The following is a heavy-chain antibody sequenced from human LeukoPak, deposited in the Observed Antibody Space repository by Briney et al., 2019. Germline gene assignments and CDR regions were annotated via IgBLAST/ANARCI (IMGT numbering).Heavy chain of an antibody. CDR1: GFTFSGIS. D-gene: IGHD4-17*01. V-gene: IGHV3-48*01. CDR3: ARDRYGDYVVDY. Sequence: PGRSLRLSCVASGFTFSGISMNWVRQAPGKGLEWVSYISSSSDTIYYADSAKGRFTISRDNAKKSLYLQMNSLRAEDTAVYYCARDRYGDYVVDYWGQGTLVTVSS. J-gene: IGHJ4*02. CDR2: ISSSSDTI.